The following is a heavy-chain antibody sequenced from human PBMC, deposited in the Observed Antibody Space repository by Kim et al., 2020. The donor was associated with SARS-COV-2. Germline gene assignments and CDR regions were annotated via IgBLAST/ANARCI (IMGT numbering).Heavy chain of an antibody. CDR2: IYYSGST. J-gene: IGHJ6*02. D-gene: IGHD3-3*01. CDR1: GGSISSSSYY. V-gene: IGHV4-39*01. CDR3: ARSPVAAEHYDFWSGPTDYYYYGMDV. Sequence: SETLSLTCTVSGGSISSSSYYWGWIRQPPGKGLEWIGSIYYSGSTYYNPSLKSRVTISVDTSKNQFSLKLSSVTAADTAVYYCARSPVAAEHYDFWSGPTDYYYYGMDVWGQGTTVTVSS.